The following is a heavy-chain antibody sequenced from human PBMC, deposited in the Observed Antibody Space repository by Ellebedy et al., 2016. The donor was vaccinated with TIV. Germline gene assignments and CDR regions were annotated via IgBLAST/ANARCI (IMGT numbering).Heavy chain of an antibody. Sequence: GESLKISCAASGFTFCDYYMNWIRPAPGKGLEWVSYISSSHDTIYYADSVKGRFTISRDNARNSLSLQMNSLRAEDTAVYYCARAMVRGDPSGDYWGQGTLVTVSS. J-gene: IGHJ4*02. V-gene: IGHV3-11*01. CDR1: GFTFCDYY. CDR2: ISSSHDTI. CDR3: ARAMVRGDPSGDY. D-gene: IGHD3-10*01.